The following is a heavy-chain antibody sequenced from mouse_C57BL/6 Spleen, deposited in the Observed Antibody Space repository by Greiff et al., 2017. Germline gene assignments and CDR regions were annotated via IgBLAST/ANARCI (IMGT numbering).Heavy chain of an antibody. CDR2: INPNYGTT. CDR3: AKAHYSNLAWFAY. J-gene: IGHJ3*01. CDR1: GYSFTDYN. V-gene: IGHV1-39*01. Sequence: EVKLMESGPELVKPGASVKISCKASGYSFTDYNMNWVKQSNGKSLEWIGVINPNYGTTSYNQKFKGKATLTVDQSSSTAYMQLNSLTSEDSAVYYCAKAHYSNLAWFAYWGQGTLVTVSA. D-gene: IGHD2-5*01.